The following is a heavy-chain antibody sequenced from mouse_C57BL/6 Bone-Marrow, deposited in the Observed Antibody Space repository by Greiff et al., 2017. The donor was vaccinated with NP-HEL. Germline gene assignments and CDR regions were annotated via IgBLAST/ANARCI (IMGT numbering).Heavy chain of an antibody. J-gene: IGHJ4*01. Sequence: QVQLQQSGAELVRPGTSVKMSCKASGYTFTNYWIGWAKQRPGHGLEWIGDIYPGGGYTNYNEKFKGKATLTADKSSSTAYMQFSSLTSEESAIYYCARTVVDAMDYWGQGTSVTVSS. D-gene: IGHD1-1*01. CDR2: IYPGGGYT. CDR1: GYTFTNYW. V-gene: IGHV1-63*01. CDR3: ARTVVDAMDY.